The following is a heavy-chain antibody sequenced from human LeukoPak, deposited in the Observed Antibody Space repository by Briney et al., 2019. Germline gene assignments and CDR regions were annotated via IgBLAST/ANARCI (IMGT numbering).Heavy chain of an antibody. V-gene: IGHV3-20*04. CDR1: GFTFDDYG. J-gene: IGHJ4*02. Sequence: PGGSLRLSCAASGFTFDDYGMSWVRHAPGKGLEWVSGINWNGGSTGYADSVKGRFTISRDNAKNSLYLQMNSLRAEDTALYYCARGFISEYYDFWSGYHDYWGQGTLVTVSS. CDR2: INWNGGST. D-gene: IGHD3-3*01. CDR3: ARGFISEYYDFWSGYHDY.